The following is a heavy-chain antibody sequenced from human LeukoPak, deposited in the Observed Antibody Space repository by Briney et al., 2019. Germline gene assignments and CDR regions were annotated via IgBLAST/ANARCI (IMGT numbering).Heavy chain of an antibody. J-gene: IGHJ5*02. CDR3: TRGPRGYDSSGAP. V-gene: IGHV3-7*01. CDR2: IKQDGSEK. D-gene: IGHD3-22*01. Sequence: GGSLRLSCAASGFALSTYWTSWVRQAPGKGLEWLANIKQDGSEKYYVDSVKGRFTISRDNVENSLDLQMNSLRVEDTAVYYCTRGPRGYDSSGAPWGQGTLVTVSS. CDR1: GFALSTYW.